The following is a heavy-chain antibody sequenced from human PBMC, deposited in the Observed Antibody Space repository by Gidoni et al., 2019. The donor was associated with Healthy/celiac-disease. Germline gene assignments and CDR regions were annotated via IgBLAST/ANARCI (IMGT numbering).Heavy chain of an antibody. D-gene: IGHD6-19*01. CDR1: GFTFISYS. J-gene: IGHJ4*02. V-gene: IGHV3-23*01. CDR2: ISGSGSST. Sequence: EVQLLESGGGLVQPGGSLRVSCAASGFTFISYSMSWGRQAPGKGRGWVSAISGSGSSTYYEDSVKGRFTISRDNSKNTLYLQMNSLRAEDTDVYYCAKEENKYSSGWYSGYWGQGTLVTVSS. CDR3: AKEENKYSSGWYSGY.